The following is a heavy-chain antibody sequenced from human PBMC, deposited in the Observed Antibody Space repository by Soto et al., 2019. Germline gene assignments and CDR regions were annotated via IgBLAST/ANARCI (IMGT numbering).Heavy chain of an antibody. CDR3: TRSYRSGWDY. D-gene: IGHD6-19*01. J-gene: IGHJ4*02. Sequence: EVQLVESGGGLVQPGGSLKLSCAASGFTFSGSAMHWVRQASGKGLEWVGRMRSKANSYARAYAASANSRFTISRDDSTKTAYLQMNSLKTEDTAAYYCTRSYRSGWDYWGQGTLVTVSS. CDR1: GFTFSGSA. V-gene: IGHV3-73*02. CDR2: MRSKANSYAR.